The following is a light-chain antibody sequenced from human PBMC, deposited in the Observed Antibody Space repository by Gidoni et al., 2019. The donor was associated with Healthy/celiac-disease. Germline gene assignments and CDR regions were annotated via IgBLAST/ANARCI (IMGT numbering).Light chain of an antibody. CDR2: GAS. J-gene: IGKJ4*01. CDR3: QQYGSSPLT. V-gene: IGKV3-20*01. CDR1: QSVSSSY. Sequence: EIVLPQSPGTLSLSPGERATLSCRASQSVSSSYLAWYQQKPGQAPRLLIYGASSRATGIPDRVSGSGSGTDFTLTISRLEPEDFAVYYCQQYGSSPLTFGGXTKVEIK.